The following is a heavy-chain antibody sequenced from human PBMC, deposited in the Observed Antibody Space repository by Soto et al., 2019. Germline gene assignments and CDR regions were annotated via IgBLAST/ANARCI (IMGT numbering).Heavy chain of an antibody. CDR2: MNQDGSEK. CDR1: GFTFSNSW. J-gene: IGHJ4*02. V-gene: IGHV3-7*01. CDR3: ARQAKIGDRSQFYFDS. D-gene: IGHD3-16*01. Sequence: GGSLRLSCAASGFTFSNSWMTWVRQAPGKGLEWVANMNQDGSEKYYEDSVKGRFTISRDNSQDTLYLQMDSLRPDDTAVYYCARQAKIGDRSQFYFDSWGQGTLVTVSS.